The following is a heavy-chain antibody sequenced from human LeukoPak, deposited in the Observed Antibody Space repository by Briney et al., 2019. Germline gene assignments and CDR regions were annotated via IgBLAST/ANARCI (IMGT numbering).Heavy chain of an antibody. CDR2: ISSSSSYI. CDR1: GFTFSSYG. J-gene: IGHJ4*02. Sequence: GGSLRLSCAASGFTFSSYGMNWVRQAPGKGLEWVSSISSSSSYIYYADSVKGRFTISRDNAKNSLYLQMNSLRAEDTAVYYCARDRYCTNGVCYLDYWGLGTLVTVSS. D-gene: IGHD2-8*01. CDR3: ARDRYCTNGVCYLDY. V-gene: IGHV3-21*01.